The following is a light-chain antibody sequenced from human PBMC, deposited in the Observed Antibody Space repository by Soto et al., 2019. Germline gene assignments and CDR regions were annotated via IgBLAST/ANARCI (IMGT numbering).Light chain of an antibody. CDR3: SSYTSSSTVI. CDR1: SRDVGTYNY. Sequence: QSALTQPASVSGSPGQSISISCTGTSRDVGTYNYVSWYQHHPGKAPKLMIYDVSNRPSGVSNRFSGSKSGNTASLTISGLQAEDQADYYCSSYTSSSTVIFGGGTKVTVL. J-gene: IGLJ2*01. CDR2: DVS. V-gene: IGLV2-14*03.